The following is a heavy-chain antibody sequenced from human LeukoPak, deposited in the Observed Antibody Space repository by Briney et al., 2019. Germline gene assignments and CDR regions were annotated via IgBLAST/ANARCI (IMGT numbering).Heavy chain of an antibody. CDR1: GGSFSGYY. J-gene: IGHJ6*02. CDR3: ARGKRIAARYYYGMDV. CDR2: INHSGST. Sequence: SETLSLTCAVYGGSFSGYYWSWIRQPPGKGLEWIGEINHSGSTNYNPSLKSRVTISVDTSKNQFSLKLSPVTAADTAVYYCARGKRIAARYYYGMDVWGQGTTVTVSS. D-gene: IGHD6-6*01. V-gene: IGHV4-34*01.